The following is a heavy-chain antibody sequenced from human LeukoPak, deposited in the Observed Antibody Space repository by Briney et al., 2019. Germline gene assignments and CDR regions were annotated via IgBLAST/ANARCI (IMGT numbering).Heavy chain of an antibody. D-gene: IGHD1-26*01. J-gene: IGHJ4*02. V-gene: IGHV1-2*02. CDR2: ISPNSGGT. CDR1: GYTFIDYY. Sequence: ASVKVSCKASGYTFIDYYMHWVRQAPGQGLEWIGWISPNSGGTKYVQKFQGRVTMTRDTSITTVYMELSGLSFDDTPVYYCARGGGRYSVDYWGQGTLVIVSS. CDR3: ARGGGRYSVDY.